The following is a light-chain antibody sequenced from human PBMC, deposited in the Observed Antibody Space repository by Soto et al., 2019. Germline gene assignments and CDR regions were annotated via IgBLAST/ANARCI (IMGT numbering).Light chain of an antibody. CDR1: QSVSTY. CDR2: DAS. Sequence: EVVLTQSPATLSLSPGERATLSCRASQSVSTYLAWYQHKPGQAPRLLIYDASITATGTPARFSGGGSGTNFTRTISSLAPEDLAVYYLQHRSHWPQGATFGGGTMVAIK. J-gene: IGKJ4*01. V-gene: IGKV3-11*01. CDR3: QHRSHWPQGAT.